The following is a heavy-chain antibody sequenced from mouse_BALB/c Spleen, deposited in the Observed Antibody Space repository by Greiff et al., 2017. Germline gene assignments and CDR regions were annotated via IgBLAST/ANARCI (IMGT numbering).Heavy chain of an antibody. CDR3: AKSAHGSSFDD. V-gene: IGHV3-1*02. CDR1: GYSITSGYS. D-gene: IGHD1-1*01. Sequence: EVQLQESGPDLVKPSQSLSLTCTVTGYSITSGYSWHWIRQFPGNKLGWMGYIHYSGSTNYNQSLKSRISITRDTSKNQFFLQLNSVTTEDTATYYCAKSAHGSSFDDWGQGTTLTVSS. CDR2: IHYSGST. J-gene: IGHJ2*01.